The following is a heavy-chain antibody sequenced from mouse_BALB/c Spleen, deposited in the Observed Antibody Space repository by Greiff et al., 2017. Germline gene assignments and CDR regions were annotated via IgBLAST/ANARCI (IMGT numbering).Heavy chain of an antibody. CDR3: TRDTYDYDGGYFDY. CDR1: GFTFSSYT. Sequence: EVQRVESGGGLVKPGGSLKLSCAASGFTFSSYTMSWVRQTPEKRLEWVATISSGGSYTYYPDSVKGRFTISRDNAKNTLYLQMSSLKSEDTAMYYCTRDTYDYDGGYFDYWGQGTALTVSS. D-gene: IGHD2-4*01. J-gene: IGHJ2*01. CDR2: ISSGGSYT. V-gene: IGHV5-6-4*01.